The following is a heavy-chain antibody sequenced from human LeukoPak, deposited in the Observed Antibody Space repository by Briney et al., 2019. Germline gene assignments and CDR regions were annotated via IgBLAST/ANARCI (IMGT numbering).Heavy chain of an antibody. CDR2: IYSVVSDT. V-gene: IGHV5-51*01. J-gene: IGHJ4*02. CDR1: GYSSGKYW. CDR3: ARHYYDYVWGSYGIDY. Sequence: GEPLKISCQASGYSSGKYWIGWVRQVSGKGLGWIGIIYSVVSDTSYTPSFQGQVTLSADKSISTGSLQWCSLKASGTPMYYCARHYYDYVWGSYGIDYWGQGTLVTVSS. D-gene: IGHD3-16*01.